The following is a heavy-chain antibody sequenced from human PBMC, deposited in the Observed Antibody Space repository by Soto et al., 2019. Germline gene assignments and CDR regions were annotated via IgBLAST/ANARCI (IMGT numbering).Heavy chain of an antibody. V-gene: IGHV3-23*01. CDR2: ISGSGGST. CDR3: AKEVVDGIAVAGDFDY. CDR1: GFTFSSYA. J-gene: IGHJ4*02. D-gene: IGHD6-19*01. Sequence: EVQLLESGGGLVQPGGSLRLSCAASGFTFSSYAMSWARQAPGKGLEWVSAISGSGGSTYYADSVKGRFTISRDNSKNTLYLQMNSLRAEDTAVYYCAKEVVDGIAVAGDFDYWGQGTLVTVSS.